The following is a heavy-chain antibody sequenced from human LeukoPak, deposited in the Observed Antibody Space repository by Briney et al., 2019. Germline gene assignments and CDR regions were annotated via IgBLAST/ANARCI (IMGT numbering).Heavy chain of an antibody. Sequence: GGSLRLSCAASGFTFSSYAMSWVRQAPGKGLEWVSAISGSGGSTYHADSVKGRFTISRDNSKNTLYLQMNSLRAEDTAVYYCAKVPNPYRTYYYDSSGYLWGQGTLVTVSS. CDR2: ISGSGGST. J-gene: IGHJ4*02. D-gene: IGHD3-22*01. CDR1: GFTFSSYA. V-gene: IGHV3-23*01. CDR3: AKVPNPYRTYYYDSSGYL.